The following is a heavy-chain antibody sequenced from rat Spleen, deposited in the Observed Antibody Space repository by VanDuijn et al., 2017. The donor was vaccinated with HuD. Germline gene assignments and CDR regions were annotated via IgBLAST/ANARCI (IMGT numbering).Heavy chain of an antibody. D-gene: IGHD1-9*01. CDR3: ARPTTGIPFNY. J-gene: IGHJ2*01. Sequence: EVQLVESGGGLVQPGRSLKLSCSASGFTFSDYTMAWVRQAPKKGLEWVAAIVDDGSNTFYRDSVKGRFTISRDNAKSTLYLQVVSPRSEDTAIYYCARPTTGIPFNYWGQGVMVTVSS. CDR1: GFTFSDYT. CDR2: IVDDGSNT. V-gene: IGHV5-17*01.